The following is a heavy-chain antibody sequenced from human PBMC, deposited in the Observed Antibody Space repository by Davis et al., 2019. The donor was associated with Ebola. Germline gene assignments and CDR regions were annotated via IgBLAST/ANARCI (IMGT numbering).Heavy chain of an antibody. CDR1: GFSFNSHW. CDR2: IRQDGSEK. Sequence: PGGSLRLSCAASGFSFNSHWMSWVRQAPGKGLEWVANIRQDGSEKHYVDSVKGRFTISRDNAKNSLYLQMNSLRAEDTAVYYCAREAVWRFDPWGQGTLVTVSS. CDR3: AREAVWRFDP. D-gene: IGHD3-16*01. V-gene: IGHV3-7*03. J-gene: IGHJ5*02.